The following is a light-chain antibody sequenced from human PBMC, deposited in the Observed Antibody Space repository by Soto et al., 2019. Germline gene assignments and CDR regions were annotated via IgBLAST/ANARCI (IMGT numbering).Light chain of an antibody. CDR2: GTS. Sequence: EIVLTQSPGTLSLSPGERATLSCRASQSVNSKLAWYQQKPGQAPRLLIFGTSNRATGIPDRFSGSGYGTDFTLTISRLQPDDSAVYYCQQYDSSPLTFGQGTKVDI. V-gene: IGKV3-20*01. CDR1: QSVNSK. J-gene: IGKJ1*01. CDR3: QQYDSSPLT.